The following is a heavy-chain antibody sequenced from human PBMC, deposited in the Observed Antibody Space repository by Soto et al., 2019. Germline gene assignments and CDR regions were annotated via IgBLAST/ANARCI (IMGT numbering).Heavy chain of an antibody. Sequence: PGESLKISCKGSGYSFTSYWISWVRQMPGEGLEWMGRIDPSDSYTNYSPSFQGHVTISADKSISTAYLQWSSLKASDTAMYYCAPAPFPHQNWFDPWGQGTLVTVSS. V-gene: IGHV5-10-1*01. CDR3: APAPFPHQNWFDP. J-gene: IGHJ5*02. CDR2: IDPSDSYT. CDR1: GYSFTSYW. D-gene: IGHD2-2*01.